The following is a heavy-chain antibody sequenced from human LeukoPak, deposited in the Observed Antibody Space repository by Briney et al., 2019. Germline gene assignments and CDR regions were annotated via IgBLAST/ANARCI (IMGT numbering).Heavy chain of an antibody. D-gene: IGHD3-10*01. CDR1: GGSISSSSYY. J-gene: IGHJ5*02. CDR3: ARSRGVGYNWFDP. Sequence: SETLSLTCTVSGGSISSSSYYWGWIRQPPGKGLEWIGSIYYSGSTYYNPSLKSRVTISVDTSKNRFSLKLSSVTAADTAVYYCARSRGVGYNWFDPWGQGTLVTVSS. CDR2: IYYSGST. V-gene: IGHV4-39*07.